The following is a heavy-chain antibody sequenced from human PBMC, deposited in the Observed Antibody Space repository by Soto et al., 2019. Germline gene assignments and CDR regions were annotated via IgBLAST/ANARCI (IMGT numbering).Heavy chain of an antibody. Sequence: SLTCTVSGGSISSGGYYWSWIRQHPGKGLEWIGYIYYSGSTYYNPSLKSRVTISVDTSKNQFSLKLSSVTAADTAVYYCARHIGEAPYYYGMDVWGQGTTVTVSS. CDR3: ARHIGEAPYYYGMDV. CDR2: IYYSGST. V-gene: IGHV4-31*03. D-gene: IGHD3-10*01. J-gene: IGHJ6*02. CDR1: GGSISSGGYY.